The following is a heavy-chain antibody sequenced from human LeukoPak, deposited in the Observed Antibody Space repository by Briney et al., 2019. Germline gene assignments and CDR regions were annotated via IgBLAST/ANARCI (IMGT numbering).Heavy chain of an antibody. CDR2: ISYDGSTQ. D-gene: IGHD2-2*01. J-gene: IGHJ4*02. Sequence: SGGSLRLSCTASGFTFSTYAMHWVRQAPVKGLEWVAVISYDGSTQYYADSVKGRFTISRDNSKNTLYLQMNSLRAEDTAVYYCAKDGHCSTTTCSTAKFDYWGQGTLVTVSS. CDR1: GFTFSTYA. V-gene: IGHV3-30-3*01. CDR3: AKDGHCSTTTCSTAKFDY.